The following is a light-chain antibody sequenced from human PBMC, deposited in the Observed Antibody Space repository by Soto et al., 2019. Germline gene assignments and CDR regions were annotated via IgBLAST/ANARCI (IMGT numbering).Light chain of an antibody. CDR1: QSVSSY. Sequence: EIGLTQSPATLSLSPGERATLSCRASQSVSSYLAWYQQKPGQAPRLLIYDASNRATGIPARFSGSGSGTDFTLTISSLEPEDFAVYYCQQRSNWITFGQGTRLEIK. J-gene: IGKJ5*01. V-gene: IGKV3-11*01. CDR2: DAS. CDR3: QQRSNWIT.